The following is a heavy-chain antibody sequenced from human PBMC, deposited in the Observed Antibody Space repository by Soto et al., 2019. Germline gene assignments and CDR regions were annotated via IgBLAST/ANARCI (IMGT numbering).Heavy chain of an antibody. V-gene: IGHV1-24*01. J-gene: IGHJ3*02. CDR2: FDPEDGET. CDR3: ATRLLHSGELSSHAAFDI. Sequence: ASVKVSCKVSGYTLTELSMHWVRQAPGKGLEWMGGFDPEDGETIYAQKFQGRVTMTEDTSTDTAYMELSSLRSEDTAVYYCATRLLHSGELSSHAAFDIRGQGTMVTVSS. CDR1: GYTLTELS. D-gene: IGHD3-16*02.